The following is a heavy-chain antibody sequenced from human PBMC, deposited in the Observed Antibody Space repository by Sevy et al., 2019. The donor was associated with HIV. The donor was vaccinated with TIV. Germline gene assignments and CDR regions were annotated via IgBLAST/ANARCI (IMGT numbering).Heavy chain of an antibody. V-gene: IGHV4-30-4*01. CDR3: ARDIFPNDSSTDAFDI. D-gene: IGHD3-22*01. Sequence: SETLSLTCTVSGGSISSGDYYWSWIRQPPGKGLEWIGYIYYSGSTYYNPSLKSRVTISVDTSKNQFSLKLSSVTAADTAVYYCARDIFPNDSSTDAFDIWGQGTMVTVSS. J-gene: IGHJ3*02. CDR2: IYYSGST. CDR1: GGSISSGDYY.